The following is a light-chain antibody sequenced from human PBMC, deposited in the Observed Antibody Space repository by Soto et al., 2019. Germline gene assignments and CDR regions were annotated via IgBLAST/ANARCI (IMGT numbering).Light chain of an antibody. CDR1: SSDIGGYNF. Sequence: QSALTQPASVSGSPGQSITISCTGTSSDIGGYNFVSWYQQHPGKAPKLLIYAVTNRPSGIPDRFSGSKSGNTASLTISGLQAEDGADYYCASYTTSSTLVFGGGTKVTVL. CDR2: AVT. J-gene: IGLJ2*01. CDR3: ASYTTSSTLV. V-gene: IGLV2-14*01.